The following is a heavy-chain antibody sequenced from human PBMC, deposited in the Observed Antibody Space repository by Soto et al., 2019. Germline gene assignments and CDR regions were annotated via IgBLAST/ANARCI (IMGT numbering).Heavy chain of an antibody. J-gene: IGHJ4*02. CDR1: GGSISTSDYY. D-gene: IGHD6-6*01. CDR2: ISYSGSA. CDR3: VGETTTARLTFLLD. V-gene: IGHV4-39*01. Sequence: QLQLRESGPGLVKPSETLSLTCSVSGGSISTSDYYWGWIRQPPGKGLEWIGSISYSGSAYYNPSLKSRVTISIDTSINQFSLKLNSVAAADAAIYYCVGETTTARLTFLLDWGLGTLVTVSS.